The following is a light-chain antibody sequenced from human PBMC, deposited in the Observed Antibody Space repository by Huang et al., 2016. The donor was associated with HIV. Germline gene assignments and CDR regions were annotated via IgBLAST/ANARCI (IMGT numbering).Light chain of an antibody. CDR1: HNINTY. CDR3: QQSYNSPFT. Sequence: DIQVTQFPSSLSASFGDRVTITCRASHNINTYLNWYQHKPVKAPKLLLYAASNLQSGVPSRFRGDGSGTDFTLTIRRLERDGFATYFSQQSYNSPFTFGPGTKVHI. CDR2: AAS. J-gene: IGKJ3*01. V-gene: IGKV1-39*01.